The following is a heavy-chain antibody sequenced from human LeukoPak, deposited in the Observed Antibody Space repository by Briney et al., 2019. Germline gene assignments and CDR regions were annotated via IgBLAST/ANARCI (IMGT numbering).Heavy chain of an antibody. Sequence: SQTLSLTCAISGNSVSSNSAAWNWIRQSPSRGLEWLGRTYYRSKWYNDYAVSVKSRITINPDTSKNQFSLQLSSVTAADTAVYYCARFARNTMVRGVSPWGQGTLVTVSS. CDR2: TYYRSKWYN. V-gene: IGHV6-1*01. CDR3: ARFARNTMVRGVSP. D-gene: IGHD3-10*01. CDR1: GNSVSSNSAA. J-gene: IGHJ5*02.